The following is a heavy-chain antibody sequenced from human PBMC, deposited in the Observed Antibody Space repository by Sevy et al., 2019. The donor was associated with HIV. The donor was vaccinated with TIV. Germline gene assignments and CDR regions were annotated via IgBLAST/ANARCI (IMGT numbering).Heavy chain of an antibody. CDR1: GFTFSSYS. J-gene: IGHJ3*02. CDR3: ASTAGDDAFDI. CDR2: ISSSSSYI. V-gene: IGHV3-21*01. D-gene: IGHD2-8*02. Sequence: GGSLRPSCAASGFTFSSYSMNWVRQAPGKGLEWVSSISSSSSYIYYADSVKGRFTISRDNAKNSLYLQMNSLRAEDTAVYYCASTAGDDAFDIWGQGTMVTVSS.